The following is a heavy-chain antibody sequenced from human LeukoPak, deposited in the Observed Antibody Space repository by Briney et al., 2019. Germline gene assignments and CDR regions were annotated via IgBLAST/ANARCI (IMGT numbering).Heavy chain of an antibody. J-gene: IGHJ4*02. Sequence: PGGSLRLSCAASGFTFSSYAMHWVRQAPGKGLEYVAAISTNGDSTYYAYSVKGRFTISRDNSKNTLYLQMGSLRVEDMAVYYCARWGSTSCYNYWGQGTLVTVSS. CDR2: ISTNGDST. CDR1: GFTFSSYA. V-gene: IGHV3-64*01. CDR3: ARWGSTSCYNY. D-gene: IGHD2-2*01.